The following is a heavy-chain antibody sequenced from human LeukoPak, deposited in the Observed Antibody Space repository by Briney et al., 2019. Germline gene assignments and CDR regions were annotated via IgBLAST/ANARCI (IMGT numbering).Heavy chain of an antibody. CDR1: GFPFNNHW. V-gene: IGHV3-7*03. J-gene: IGHJ4*02. CDR2: IKQDGSDK. Sequence: GGSLRLSCAASGFPFNNHWMGWVRRAPGKGLESVANIKQDGSDKYYVDSVKGRFTISRDNAKNSLYLQMNSLRAEDTAVYYCARLMTMPSFDYWGQGTLVTVAS. D-gene: IGHD4/OR15-4a*01. CDR3: ARLMTMPSFDY.